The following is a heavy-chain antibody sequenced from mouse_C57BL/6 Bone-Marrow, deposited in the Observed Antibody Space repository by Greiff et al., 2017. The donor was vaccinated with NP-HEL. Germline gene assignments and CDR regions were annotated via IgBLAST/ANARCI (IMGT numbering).Heavy chain of an antibody. Sequence: VQLQESGAELARPGASVKLSCKASGYTFTSYGISWVKQRTGQGLEWIGEIYPRSGNTYYNEKFKGKATLTADKSSSTAYMELRSLTSEDSAVYFCARSYYYGRADYWGQGTTLTVSS. CDR1: GYTFTSYG. CDR3: ARSYYYGRADY. D-gene: IGHD1-1*01. J-gene: IGHJ2*01. CDR2: IYPRSGNT. V-gene: IGHV1-81*01.